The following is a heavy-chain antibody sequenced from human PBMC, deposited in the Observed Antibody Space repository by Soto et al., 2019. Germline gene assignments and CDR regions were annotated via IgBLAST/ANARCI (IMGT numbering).Heavy chain of an antibody. CDR1: GYTFTSYG. J-gene: IGHJ6*02. Sequence: ASVKVSCKASGYTFTSYGISWVRQAPGQGLEWMGWISAYNGNTNYAQKLQGRVTMTTDTSTSTAYMELRSLRSDDTAVYYCASVKYYDRSGYYYYYYGMDVWGQGTTVTVSS. CDR2: ISAYNGNT. D-gene: IGHD3-22*01. CDR3: ASVKYYDRSGYYYYYYGMDV. V-gene: IGHV1-18*01.